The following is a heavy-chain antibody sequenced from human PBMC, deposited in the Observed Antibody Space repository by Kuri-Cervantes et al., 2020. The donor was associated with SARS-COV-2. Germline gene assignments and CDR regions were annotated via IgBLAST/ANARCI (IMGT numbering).Heavy chain of an antibody. CDR2: VYYSGST. Sequence: GSLRLSCTVSGGSISTNYWSWIRQSPGKGLEWIGYVYYSGSTKYNPSLKSRVTISVDTSKNQLSLNLKSVTAADTAVYYCAILETLWLQGYFDYWGQGTLVTVSS. CDR1: GGSISTNY. CDR3: AILETLWLQGYFDY. D-gene: IGHD3-10*01. J-gene: IGHJ4*02. V-gene: IGHV4-59*01.